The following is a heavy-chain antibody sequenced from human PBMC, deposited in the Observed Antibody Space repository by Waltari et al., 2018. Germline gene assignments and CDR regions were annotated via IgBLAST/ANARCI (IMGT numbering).Heavy chain of an antibody. CDR1: GGSIRSSSYY. J-gene: IGHJ6*02. Sequence: QLQLQESGPGLVKPSETRSLTCTVSGGSIRSSSYYWGWIRQPPGKGLEWLGSIYYSGSTYYNPSLKSRVTISVDTSKNQFSLKLSSVTAADTAVYYCARGRDYGMDVWGQGTTVTVSS. CDR2: IYYSGST. V-gene: IGHV4-39*07. CDR3: ARGRDYGMDV.